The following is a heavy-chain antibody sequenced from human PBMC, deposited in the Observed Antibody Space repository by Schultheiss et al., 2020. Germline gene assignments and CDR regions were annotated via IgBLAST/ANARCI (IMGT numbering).Heavy chain of an antibody. CDR1: GGSFSDYY. Sequence: SETLSLTCAVYGGSFSDYYWSWIRQPPGKGLEWIGEINHSGSTNYNPSLKSRVTISVDRSKNQFSLKLSSVTAADTAVYYCARLNYYGSGSYLVSYYGMDVWGQGTTVTVYS. CDR3: ARLNYYGSGSYLVSYYGMDV. D-gene: IGHD3-10*01. CDR2: INHSGST. J-gene: IGHJ6*02. V-gene: IGHV4-34*01.